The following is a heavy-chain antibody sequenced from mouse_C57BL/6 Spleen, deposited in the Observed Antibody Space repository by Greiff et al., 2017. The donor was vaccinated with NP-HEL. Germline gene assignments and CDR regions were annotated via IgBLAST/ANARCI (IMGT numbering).Heavy chain of an antibody. Sequence: QVQLQQSGAELVRPGTSVKVSCKASGYAFTNYLIEWVKQRPGQGLEWIGVINPGSGGTNYNEKFKGKATLTADKSSSTAYMQLSSLTSEDSAVYFCARRSYYGSSSYAMDYWGQGTSVTVSS. CDR2: INPGSGGT. D-gene: IGHD1-1*01. CDR3: ARRSYYGSSSYAMDY. V-gene: IGHV1-54*01. J-gene: IGHJ4*01. CDR1: GYAFTNYL.